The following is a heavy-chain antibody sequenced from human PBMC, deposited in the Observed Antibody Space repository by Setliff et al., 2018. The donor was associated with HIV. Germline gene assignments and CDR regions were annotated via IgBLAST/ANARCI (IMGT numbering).Heavy chain of an antibody. V-gene: IGHV3-7*01. J-gene: IGHJ4*02. CDR1: GFTFSSYW. Sequence: GGPLRLSCAASGFTFSSYWMSWVRQAPGKGLEWVANIKQDGSEKYYVDSVRGRFTISRDNAKNSLYLQMDSLRDEDTAVYFCVRDYMWAFDYWGQGTLVTVSS. CDR3: VRDYMWAFDY. CDR2: IKQDGSEK. D-gene: IGHD1-26*01.